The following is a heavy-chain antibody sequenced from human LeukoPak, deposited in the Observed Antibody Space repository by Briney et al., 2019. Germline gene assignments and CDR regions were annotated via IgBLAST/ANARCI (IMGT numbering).Heavy chain of an antibody. CDR3: ARLAAAAADY. Sequence: PGGSLRLSCAASGFTFTNYWMTWVRQAPGKGPKWVANINPDESQKYYVASVKGRFTISRDNTNNSLYLQMNSLRAEDTALYYCARLAAAAADYRGHGTLVTVSS. CDR2: INPDESQK. J-gene: IGHJ4*01. D-gene: IGHD6-13*01. V-gene: IGHV3-7*05. CDR1: GFTFTNYW.